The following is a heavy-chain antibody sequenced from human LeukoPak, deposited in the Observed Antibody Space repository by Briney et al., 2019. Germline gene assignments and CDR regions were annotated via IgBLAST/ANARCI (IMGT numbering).Heavy chain of an antibody. D-gene: IGHD3-10*01. CDR3: AKGRIYYGSGNSPLFDY. Sequence: GGSLRLSCAASGFTFDDYAMHWVRQAPGKGLEWVSLISGDGGSTYYADSVKGRFTISRDNSKNSLYLQMNSLRTEDTVLYYCAKGRIYYGSGNSPLFDYWGQGTLVTVSS. V-gene: IGHV3-43*02. CDR2: ISGDGGST. J-gene: IGHJ4*02. CDR1: GFTFDDYA.